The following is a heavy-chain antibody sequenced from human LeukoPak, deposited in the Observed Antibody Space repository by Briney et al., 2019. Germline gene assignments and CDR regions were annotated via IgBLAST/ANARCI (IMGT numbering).Heavy chain of an antibody. D-gene: IGHD1/OR15-1a*01. Sequence: GGSLRLSCAASGFTVSSNYMSWVRQAPGKGLEGVSVIYSGGSTYYADSVKGRFTLSRDNSKNTLYLQMNSLRAEDTAVYYCARETGGNWNRIEYWGQGTLVTVSS. J-gene: IGHJ4*02. CDR3: ARETGGNWNRIEY. CDR1: GFTVSSNY. CDR2: IYSGGST. V-gene: IGHV3-53*01.